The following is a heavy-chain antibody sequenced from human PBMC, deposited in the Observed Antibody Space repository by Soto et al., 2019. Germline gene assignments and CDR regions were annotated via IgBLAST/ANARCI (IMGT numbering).Heavy chain of an antibody. J-gene: IGHJ4*02. V-gene: IGHV3-30*18. CDR3: AKDRGPRRQWLIYPFDY. Sequence: QVQLVESGGGVVQPGRSLRVSCAASGFTFSIYAMHWVRQAPGTGLEWVAVISYDGTKTYYADSVKGRFTISRDNSKNTVYLQMNSLRDEDTAVYYCAKDRGPRRQWLIYPFDYWGQGTLVTGSP. D-gene: IGHD6-19*01. CDR2: ISYDGTKT. CDR1: GFTFSIYA.